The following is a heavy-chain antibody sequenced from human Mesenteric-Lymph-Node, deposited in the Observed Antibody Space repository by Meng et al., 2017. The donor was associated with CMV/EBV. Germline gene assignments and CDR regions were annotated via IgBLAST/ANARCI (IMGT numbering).Heavy chain of an antibody. J-gene: IGHJ4*02. CDR2: AGSTGDT. V-gene: IGHV3-13*01. CDR3: VRGMGDY. Sequence: VSLRLACVASGSAFRDFDMHWVRQSTGKGPEWVSSAGSTGDTFHSGSVKGRFTSSRENAKNSLYLQMNNLRAGDTAMYYCVRGMGDYWGQGTLVTVSS. CDR1: GSAFRDFD. D-gene: IGHD3-16*01.